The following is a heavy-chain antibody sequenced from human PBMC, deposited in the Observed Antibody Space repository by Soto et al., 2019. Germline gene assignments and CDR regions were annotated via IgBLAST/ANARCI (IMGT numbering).Heavy chain of an antibody. CDR2: VYYRGRS. V-gene: IGHV4-39*01. Sequence: PXETLSLPFTVSGGSVSNSNYYWGWIRQSPGKGLEWIGSVYYRGRSYSKSSVKSRVTISVDTSKNQFSLNLNSVTASDTAVYYCVSKRNSVLTQAYFDYWGPGALVTVSS. CDR3: VSKRNSVLTQAYFDY. J-gene: IGHJ4*02. D-gene: IGHD2-8*01. CDR1: GGSVSNSNYY.